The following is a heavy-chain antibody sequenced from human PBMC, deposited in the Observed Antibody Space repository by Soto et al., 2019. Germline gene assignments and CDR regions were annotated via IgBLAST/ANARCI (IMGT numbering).Heavy chain of an antibody. CDR3: TTDVKTNTIFGVVSGAYYYMDV. Sequence: EVQLVESGGGLVKPGGSLRLSCAASGFTFSNAWMSWVRQAPGKGLEWVGRIKSKTDGGTTDYAAPVKDRFTISRDDSKNTLYLQMNSLKTEDTAVYYCTTDVKTNTIFGVVSGAYYYMDVWGKGTTVTVSS. J-gene: IGHJ6*03. CDR1: GFTFSNAW. D-gene: IGHD3-3*01. CDR2: IKSKTDGGTT. V-gene: IGHV3-15*01.